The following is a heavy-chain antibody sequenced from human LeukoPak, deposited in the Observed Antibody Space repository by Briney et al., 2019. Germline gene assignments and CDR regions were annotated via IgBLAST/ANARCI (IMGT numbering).Heavy chain of an antibody. CDR3: AREGGSSWFGDWFDP. Sequence: SVKVSCKASGGTFSSYAISWVRQAPGQGLEWMGRIIPIFGTANYAQKFQGRVTITTDESTSTAYMGLSRVRWADTGVYYCAREGGSSWFGDWFDPWGQGTLVTVSS. CDR2: IIPIFGTA. D-gene: IGHD6-13*01. J-gene: IGHJ5*02. V-gene: IGHV1-69*05. CDR1: GGTFSSYA.